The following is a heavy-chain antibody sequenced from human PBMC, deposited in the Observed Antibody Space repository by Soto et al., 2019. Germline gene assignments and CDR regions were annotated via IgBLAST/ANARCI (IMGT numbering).Heavy chain of an antibody. Sequence: GGSPRLSCAASGFTFSSYSMNWVRQAPGKGLEWVSSISSSSSYIYYADSVKGRFTISRDNAKNSLYLQMNSLRAEDTAVYYCARAGGELRLGYFDYWGQGTLVTVSS. D-gene: IGHD1-26*01. V-gene: IGHV3-21*01. CDR3: ARAGGELRLGYFDY. CDR1: GFTFSSYS. J-gene: IGHJ4*02. CDR2: ISSSSSYI.